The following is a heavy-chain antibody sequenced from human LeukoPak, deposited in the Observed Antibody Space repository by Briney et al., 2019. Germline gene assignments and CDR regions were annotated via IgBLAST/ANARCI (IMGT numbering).Heavy chain of an antibody. CDR1: GFTFGDYA. D-gene: IGHD3-3*01. Sequence: GGSLRLSCTPSGFTFGDYAMSWVRQAPGKGLEWVGFIRSKAYGGTTEYAASVKGRFTISRDDSKSIAYLQMNSLKTEDTAVYYCTRGSLKSDFWSGYSQLFDYWGQGTLVTVSS. J-gene: IGHJ4*02. CDR3: TRGSLKSDFWSGYSQLFDY. CDR2: IRSKAYGGTT. V-gene: IGHV3-49*04.